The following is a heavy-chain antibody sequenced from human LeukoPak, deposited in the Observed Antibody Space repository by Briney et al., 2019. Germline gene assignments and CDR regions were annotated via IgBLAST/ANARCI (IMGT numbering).Heavy chain of an antibody. Sequence: SETLSLTCNVSGYSISSAYYWAWVRQPPGKGLECIGTFYHSGTYYNPSLKSRVTISIGTSENQFSLKLSSVTAADTAVYYCARDTAHSKERRPNWFDPWGQGTLVTVSS. D-gene: IGHD1-1*01. V-gene: IGHV4-38-2*02. J-gene: IGHJ5*02. CDR3: ARDTAHSKERRPNWFDP. CDR1: GYSISSAYY. CDR2: FYHSGT.